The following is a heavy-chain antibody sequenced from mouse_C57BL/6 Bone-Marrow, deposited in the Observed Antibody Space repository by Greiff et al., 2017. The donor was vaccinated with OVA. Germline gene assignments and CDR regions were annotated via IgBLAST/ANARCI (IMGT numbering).Heavy chain of an antibody. CDR2: INPGSGGT. J-gene: IGHJ4*01. CDR1: GYAFTNYL. Sequence: QVQLQQSGAELVRPGTSVKVSCKASGYAFTNYLIEWVKQRPGQGLEWIGVINPGSGGTNYNEKFKGKATLTADKSSSTAYMQLSSRTSEDAAVYCCARSPFYYYGSDAMDYWGQGTSVTVSS. D-gene: IGHD1-1*01. V-gene: IGHV1-54*01. CDR3: ARSPFYYYGSDAMDY.